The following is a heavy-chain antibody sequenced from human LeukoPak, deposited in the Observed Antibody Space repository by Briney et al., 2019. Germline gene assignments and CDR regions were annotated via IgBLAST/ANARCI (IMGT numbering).Heavy chain of an antibody. CDR1: GGSISSGGYS. CDR2: IYYSGST. CDR3: ARHRTTYYYDSSGYFDY. J-gene: IGHJ4*02. Sequence: PSETRSLTCAVSGGSISSGGYSWSWIRQPPGKVLEWIGYIYYSGSTYYNPSLKSRVTISVDTSKNQFSLKLSSVTAADTAVYYCARHRTTYYYDSSGYFDYWGQGTLVTVSS. D-gene: IGHD3-22*01. V-gene: IGHV4-30-4*07.